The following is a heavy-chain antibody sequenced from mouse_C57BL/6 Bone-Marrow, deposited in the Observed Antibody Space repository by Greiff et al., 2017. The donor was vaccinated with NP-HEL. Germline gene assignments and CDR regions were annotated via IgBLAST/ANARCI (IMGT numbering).Heavy chain of an antibody. CDR2: IYPRSGNT. V-gene: IGHV1-81*01. J-gene: IGHJ3*01. D-gene: IGHD1-1*01. CDR1: GYTFTSYG. Sequence: VLLQQSGAELARPGASVKLSCKASGYTFTSYGISWVKQRPGQGLEWIGEIYPRSGNTYYTEKFKGKATLTADKSSRTAYMELRSLTSEDSAVYFCAKLRSFAYWGQGTLVTVSA. CDR3: AKLRSFAY.